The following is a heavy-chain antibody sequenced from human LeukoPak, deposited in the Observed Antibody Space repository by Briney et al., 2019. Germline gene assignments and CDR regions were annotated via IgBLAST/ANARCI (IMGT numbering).Heavy chain of an antibody. D-gene: IGHD6-6*01. J-gene: IGHJ6*02. CDR2: IIPILGIA. CDR1: GGTFSSYA. Sequence: GASVKVSCKASGGTFSSYAISWVRQAPGQGLEWMGRIIPILGIANYAQKFQGRVTITADKSTSTAYMELSSLRPEDTAVYYCAREVGIAARPPYYYYYGMDVWGQGTTVTVSS. CDR3: AREVGIAARPPYYYYYGMDV. V-gene: IGHV1-69*04.